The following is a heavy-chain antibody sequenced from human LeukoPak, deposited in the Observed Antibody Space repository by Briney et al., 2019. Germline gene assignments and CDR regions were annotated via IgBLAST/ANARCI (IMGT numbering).Heavy chain of an antibody. J-gene: IGHJ4*02. CDR2: IYYSGST. CDR1: GGSISSSSYY. CDR3: ARQLIEQLVSIFDY. D-gene: IGHD6-13*01. V-gene: IGHV4-39*01. Sequence: TSETLSLTCTVSGGSISSSSYYRGWIRQPPGKGLEWIGSIYYSGSTYYNPSLKSRVTISVDTSKNQFSLKLSSVTAADTAVYYCARQLIEQLVSIFDYWGQGTLVTVSS.